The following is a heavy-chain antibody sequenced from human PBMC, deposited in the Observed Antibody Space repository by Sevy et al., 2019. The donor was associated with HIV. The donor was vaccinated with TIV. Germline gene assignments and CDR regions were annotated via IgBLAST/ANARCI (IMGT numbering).Heavy chain of an antibody. D-gene: IGHD1-26*01. V-gene: IGHV3-13*01. CDR2: IGTAGDT. CDR1: GFTFSSYD. Sequence: GGSLRLSCAASGFTFSSYDMHWDRQATGKGLEWVSAIGTAGDTYYPGSVKGRFTISRENAKNSLYLQMNSLRAGDTAVYYCARDKGMGAFDIWGQGTMVTVSS. CDR3: ARDKGMGAFDI. J-gene: IGHJ3*02.